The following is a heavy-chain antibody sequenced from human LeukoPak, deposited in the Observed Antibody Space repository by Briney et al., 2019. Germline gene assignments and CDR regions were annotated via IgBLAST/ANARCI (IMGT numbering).Heavy chain of an antibody. CDR3: ARFPEMATIRDWFDP. V-gene: IGHV1-69*13. Sequence: GASVKVSCKASGGTFSSYAISWVRQAPGQGLEWMGGIIPIFGTANYAQKFQGRVTITADESTSTAYMELSSLRSEGTAVYYCARFPEMATIRDWFDPWGQGTLVTVSS. D-gene: IGHD5-24*01. CDR1: GGTFSSYA. J-gene: IGHJ5*02. CDR2: IIPIFGTA.